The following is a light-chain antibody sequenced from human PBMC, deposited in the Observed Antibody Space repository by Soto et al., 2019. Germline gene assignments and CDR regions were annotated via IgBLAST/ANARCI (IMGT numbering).Light chain of an antibody. Sequence: DIQLTQSPSFLSASVGDTVTITCRASQGMSTYLAWYQQKPGKVPKLLIRSASTLQSGVPPRFSGGGSGTEFTLTIRTLQPDDSCIYYCQQLNGYQLAFGGGTNVEIK. V-gene: IGKV1-9*01. CDR2: SAS. CDR1: QGMSTY. J-gene: IGKJ4*01. CDR3: QQLNGYQLA.